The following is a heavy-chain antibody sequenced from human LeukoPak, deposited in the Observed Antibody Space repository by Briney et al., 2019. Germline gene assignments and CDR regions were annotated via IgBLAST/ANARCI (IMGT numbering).Heavy chain of an antibody. CDR2: IGSTSSPI. D-gene: IGHD4-23*01. Sequence: SGGSLSLSCTASGFTFKSYSMNWFRQAPGKGLEWVSYIGSTSSPIYYADSVKGRFTISRDNAKNSLFLQMNSLRAEDTAVYYCARDSVVVNWGQGTLVTVSS. J-gene: IGHJ4*02. CDR1: GFTFKSYS. V-gene: IGHV3-48*04. CDR3: ARDSVVVN.